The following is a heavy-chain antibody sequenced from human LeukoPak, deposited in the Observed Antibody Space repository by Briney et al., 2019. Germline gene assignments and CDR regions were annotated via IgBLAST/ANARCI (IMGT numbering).Heavy chain of an antibody. Sequence: GESLRLSCTASGFTFSNFWMGWVRQAPGKGLEWVASINSDGSEGYYADVVKGRFTISRDNAKNSLNLQINSLRAEDTAVYYCARSSYSSSSSVWGQGTMVTVSS. D-gene: IGHD6-6*01. V-gene: IGHV3-7*03. CDR3: ARSSYSSSSSV. J-gene: IGHJ3*01. CDR1: GFTFSNFW. CDR2: INSDGSEG.